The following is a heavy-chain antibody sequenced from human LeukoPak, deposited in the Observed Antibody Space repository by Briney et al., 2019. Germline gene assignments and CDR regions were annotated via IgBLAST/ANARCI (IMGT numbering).Heavy chain of an antibody. J-gene: IGHJ4*02. V-gene: IGHV3-7*01. CDR3: ARDLYGGSDY. CDR2: INQDGSGK. Sequence: GGSLRLSCAASGFTFSSYWMSWVRQAPGKGLEWVANINQDGSGKYYVDSVKGRFTISRDNSKNTLYLQMGSLRAEDMAVYYCARDLYGGSDYWGQGTLVTVSS. CDR1: GFTFSSYW. D-gene: IGHD4-23*01.